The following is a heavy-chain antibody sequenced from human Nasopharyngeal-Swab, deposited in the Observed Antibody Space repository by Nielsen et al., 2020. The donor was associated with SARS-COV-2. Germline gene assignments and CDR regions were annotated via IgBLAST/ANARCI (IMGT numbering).Heavy chain of an antibody. CDR1: GFTFSSDG. CDR2: IWYDGSNK. CDR3: AREPTTLGAFDI. V-gene: IGHV3-33*01. Sequence: GGSLRLSCAASGFTFSSDGMHWVRQAPGKGLEWVAVIWYDGSNKYYADSVKGRFTISRDNSKNTLYLQMNSLRAEDTAVYYCAREPTTLGAFDIWGQGTMVTVSS. D-gene: IGHD1-14*01. J-gene: IGHJ3*02.